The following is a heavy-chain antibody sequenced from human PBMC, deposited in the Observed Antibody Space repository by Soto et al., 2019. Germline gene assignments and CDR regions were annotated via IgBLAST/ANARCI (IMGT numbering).Heavy chain of an antibody. J-gene: IGHJ4*02. Sequence: ESGGGLVQPGGSLRLSCVVSGFTFNTYWMTWIRQAPGKGLEWVATIKEDETEKYYGDSVKGRFTISRDNAKNSLFLQMNNLRVDDTAVYYCVRARVDYWGQGILVTVSS. CDR2: IKEDETEK. CDR1: GFTFNTYW. CDR3: VRARVDY. V-gene: IGHV3-7*04.